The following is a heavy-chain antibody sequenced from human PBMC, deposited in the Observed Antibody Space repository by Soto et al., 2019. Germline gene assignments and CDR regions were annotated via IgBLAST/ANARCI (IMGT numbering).Heavy chain of an antibody. CDR1: GYTFTSYG. CDR2: ISAYNGNT. D-gene: IGHD6-19*01. V-gene: IGHV1-18*01. J-gene: IGHJ6*02. CDR3: ARALAVADHYFYYSMDV. Sequence: ASVKVSCKASGYTFTSYGISWVRQAPGQGLEWMGWISAYNGNTNNAQKLQGRVTMTTATSTSTAYTELGRVTADDHAVYYCARALAVADHYFYYSMDVWGQGTTVTV.